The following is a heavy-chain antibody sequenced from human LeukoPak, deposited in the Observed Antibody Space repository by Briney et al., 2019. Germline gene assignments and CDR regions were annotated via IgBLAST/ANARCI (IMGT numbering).Heavy chain of an antibody. CDR2: VSDSGGST. CDR1: GFTLSSYA. D-gene: IGHD3-16*02. V-gene: IGHV3-23*01. Sequence: TGGSLRLSCAASGFTLSSYAMSWVRQAPGKGLEWVSAVSDSGGSTYYADSVKGRFTISRGNSKNTLYLQMNSLRAEDTAVYYCAKGEKTRPFGGVIDYWGQGTLVTVSS. J-gene: IGHJ4*02. CDR3: AKGEKTRPFGGVIDY.